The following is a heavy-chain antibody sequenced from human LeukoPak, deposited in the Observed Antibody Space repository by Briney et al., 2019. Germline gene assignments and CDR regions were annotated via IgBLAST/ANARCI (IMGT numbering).Heavy chain of an antibody. Sequence: SETLSLTCTVSGGSIRSYYWNWIRQPPGKGLEWIGYIYDSGSTNYNPSLKSRVTLSVDMSKNQISLKLSSVTAADTAVYYCARGYSSGWYRVDYWGQGTLVTVSS. CDR1: GGSIRSYY. V-gene: IGHV4-59*01. CDR3: ARGYSSGWYRVDY. D-gene: IGHD6-19*01. J-gene: IGHJ4*02. CDR2: IYDSGST.